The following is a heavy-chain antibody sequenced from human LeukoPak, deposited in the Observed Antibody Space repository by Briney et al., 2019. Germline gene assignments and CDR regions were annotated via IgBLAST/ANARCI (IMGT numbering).Heavy chain of an antibody. CDR3: ATGKYCGGDCYSN. CDR1: GYTLTELS. Sequence: GASVKVSCKVSGYTLTELSMHWVRQAPGEGLEWMGGFDPEDGETIYAQKFQGRVTMTEDTSTDTAYMELSSLRSEDTAAYYCATGKYCGGDCYSNWGQGTLVTVSS. J-gene: IGHJ4*02. D-gene: IGHD2-21*02. V-gene: IGHV1-24*01. CDR2: FDPEDGET.